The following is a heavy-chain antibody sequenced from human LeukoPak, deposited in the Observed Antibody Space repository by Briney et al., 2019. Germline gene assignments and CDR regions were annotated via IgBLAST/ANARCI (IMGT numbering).Heavy chain of an antibody. CDR1: GFSFSTYS. Sequence: GGSLRLSCAASGFSFSTYSMSWVRQAPGKGLEWVSVISDTGATKFYADSVKGRFTISRDNSKNTLYLQMSSLRAEDTAVYYCAKQLWFGEPYYYYYYMDVWGKGTTVTVSS. CDR3: AKQLWFGEPYYYYYYMDV. CDR2: ISDTGATK. D-gene: IGHD3-10*01. V-gene: IGHV3-23*01. J-gene: IGHJ6*03.